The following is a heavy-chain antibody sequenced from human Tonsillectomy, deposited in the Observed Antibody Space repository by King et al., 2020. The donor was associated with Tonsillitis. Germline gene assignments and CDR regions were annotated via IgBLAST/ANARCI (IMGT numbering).Heavy chain of an antibody. V-gene: IGHV4-61*01. J-gene: IGHJ4*02. Sequence: VQLQESGPGLVKPSETLSLTCTVSGGPVSSGSYYWSWIRQPPGKGLEWIGYFYYSGSTNYNPSLKGRVTISVDTSKNQFSLKLNSVTAADTAVYYCARDLYSSGWYYFDYWGQGTLVTVSS. CDR3: ARDLYSSGWYYFDY. CDR2: FYYSGST. D-gene: IGHD6-19*01. CDR1: GGPVSSGSYY.